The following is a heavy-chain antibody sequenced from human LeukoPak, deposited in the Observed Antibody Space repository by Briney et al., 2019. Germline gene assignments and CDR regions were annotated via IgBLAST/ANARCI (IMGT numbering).Heavy chain of an antibody. J-gene: IGHJ4*02. V-gene: IGHV4-34*01. Sequence: SETLSLTCAVYGGSFSGYYWSWIRQPPGKGLEWIGEINHSGSTNYNPSLKSRVTISVDTSKNQFSLKLSSVTAADTAVYYCARGIRWIGGYYFDYWGQGTLVTVSS. CDR2: INHSGST. CDR3: ARGIRWIGGYYFDY. D-gene: IGHD3-10*01. CDR1: GGSFSGYY.